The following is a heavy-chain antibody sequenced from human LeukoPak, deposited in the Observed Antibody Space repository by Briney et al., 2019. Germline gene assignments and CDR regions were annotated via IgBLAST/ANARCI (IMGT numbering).Heavy chain of an antibody. V-gene: IGHV1-2*02. Sequence: GASVKVSCKASGYTFTGYYMHWVRQAPGQGLEWMGWINPNSGGTNYAQKFQGRVTMTRDTSISTAYMELSRLRSDDTAVYYCARYYGISLWSFDYWGQGTLVTVSS. CDR3: ARYYGISLWSFDY. D-gene: IGHD3-9*01. CDR1: GYTFTGYY. CDR2: INPNSGGT. J-gene: IGHJ4*02.